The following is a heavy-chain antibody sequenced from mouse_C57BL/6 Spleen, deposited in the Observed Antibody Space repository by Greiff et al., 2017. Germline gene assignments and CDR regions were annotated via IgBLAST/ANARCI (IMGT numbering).Heavy chain of an antibody. V-gene: IGHV1-80*01. Sequence: QVQLQQSGAELVKPGASVKISCKASGYAFSSYWMNWVKQRPGKGLEWIGQIYPGDGDTNYNGKFKGKATLTADKSSSTAYMQLSSLTSEDSAVYVCAKKALYDGSSSYFDYWGQGTTLTVSS. CDR1: GYAFSSYW. CDR2: IYPGDGDT. CDR3: AKKALYDGSSSYFDY. D-gene: IGHD1-1*01. J-gene: IGHJ2*01.